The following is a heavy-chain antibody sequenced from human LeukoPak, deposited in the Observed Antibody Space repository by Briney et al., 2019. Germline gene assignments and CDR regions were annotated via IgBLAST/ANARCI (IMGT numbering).Heavy chain of an antibody. D-gene: IGHD1-26*01. CDR1: GYSISSGYY. Sequence: SETLSLTCTVSGYSISSGYYWGWIRQPPGRGLEWIGRFYHSGSTYYNPSLKSRVTISVDTSKNQFSLKRSSVTAADTAVYYCARDRNEWELLYSFDYWGQGTLATVSS. CDR3: ARDRNEWELLYSFDY. V-gene: IGHV4-38-2*02. CDR2: FYHSGST. J-gene: IGHJ4*02.